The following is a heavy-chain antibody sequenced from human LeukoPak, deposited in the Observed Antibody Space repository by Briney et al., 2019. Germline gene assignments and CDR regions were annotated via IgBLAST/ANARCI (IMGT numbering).Heavy chain of an antibody. Sequence: GGSLRLSCAAPGFTFSSYAMSWVRQAPGKGLEWVSAISGSGGSTYYADSVKGRFTISRDNSKNTLYLQMNSLRAEDTAVYYCAKDRRQWLAHDAFDIWGQGTMVTVSS. V-gene: IGHV3-23*01. CDR1: GFTFSSYA. CDR3: AKDRRQWLAHDAFDI. D-gene: IGHD6-19*01. J-gene: IGHJ3*02. CDR2: ISGSGGST.